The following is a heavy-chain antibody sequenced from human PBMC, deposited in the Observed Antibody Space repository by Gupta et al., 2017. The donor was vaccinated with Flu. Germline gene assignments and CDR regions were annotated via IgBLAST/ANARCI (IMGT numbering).Heavy chain of an antibody. Sequence: EVQLVESGGGLVQPGGSLKLSCAASGFTFSGSAMHWVRQASGKGLEWVGRIRSKANSYATAYAASVKGRFTISRDDSKNTADRQMNSLKTEDTAVYYCTRPGDYYDSSGYDVVWGQGTLVTVSS. CDR1: GFTFSGSA. D-gene: IGHD3-22*01. V-gene: IGHV3-73*01. CDR3: TRPGDYYDSSGYDVV. J-gene: IGHJ4*02. CDR2: IRSKANSYAT.